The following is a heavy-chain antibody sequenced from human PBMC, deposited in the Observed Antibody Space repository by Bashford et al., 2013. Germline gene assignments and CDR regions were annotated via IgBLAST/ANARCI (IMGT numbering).Heavy chain of an antibody. Sequence: VRQAPGKGLEWVSGISGSGDSTYYADSVKGRFTISRDNAKNTLFLQMNSLRVEDTAVYYCAREGVLYGLDVWGQGTTVTVSS. CDR3: AREGVLYGLDV. J-gene: IGHJ6*02. V-gene: IGHV3-23*01. CDR2: ISGSGDST. D-gene: IGHD3-16*01.